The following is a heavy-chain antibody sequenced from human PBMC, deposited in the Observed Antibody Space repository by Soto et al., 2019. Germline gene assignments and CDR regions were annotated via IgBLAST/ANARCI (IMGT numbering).Heavy chain of an antibody. J-gene: IGHJ4*02. CDR2: ISYDGSYK. CDR3: AKEVHYGAIDY. CDR1: GFTFSTDG. V-gene: IGHV3-30*18. Sequence: QVQLVESGGGAVQPGRSLRLSCAASGFTFSTDGMYWVRQAPGKGPEWVAVISYDGSYKYYADSVKGRFAISSDNSKNTLSLQMNPLRAEDTAVYYCAKEVHYGAIDYWGQGTLVTVSS. D-gene: IGHD4-17*01.